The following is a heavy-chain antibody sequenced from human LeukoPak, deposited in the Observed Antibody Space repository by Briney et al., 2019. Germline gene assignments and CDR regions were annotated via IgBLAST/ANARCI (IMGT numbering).Heavy chain of an antibody. CDR3: ATVQYQLPPARWPSIY. D-gene: IGHD2-2*01. CDR1: GFTFNTYW. Sequence: GGSLRLSCAASGFTFNTYWLHWVRQAPGKGLVWVARIDNDGSDTIYADSVKGRFTISRDNAKSTLYLQMNSLRAEDTAVYFCATVQYQLPPARWPSIYWGQGTLVTVSS. J-gene: IGHJ4*02. V-gene: IGHV3-74*01. CDR2: IDNDGSDT.